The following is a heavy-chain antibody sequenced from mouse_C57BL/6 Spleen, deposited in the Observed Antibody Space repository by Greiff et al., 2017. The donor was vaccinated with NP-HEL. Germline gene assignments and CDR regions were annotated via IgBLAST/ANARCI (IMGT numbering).Heavy chain of an antibody. V-gene: IGHV1-63*01. CDR2: IYPGGGYT. D-gene: IGHD2-4*01. J-gene: IGHJ2*01. CDR1: GYTFTNYW. CDR3: ARAYDYDGYYFDY. Sequence: VKLMESGAELVRPGTSVKMSCKASGYTFTNYWIGWAKQRPGHGLEWIGDIYPGGGYTNYNEKFKGKATLTADKSSSTAYMQFSSLTSEDSAMYYCARAYDYDGYYFDYWGQGTTLTVSS.